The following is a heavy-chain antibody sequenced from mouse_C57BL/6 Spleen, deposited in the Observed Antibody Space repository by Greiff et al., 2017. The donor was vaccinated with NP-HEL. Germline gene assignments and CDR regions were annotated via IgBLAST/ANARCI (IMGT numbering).Heavy chain of an antibody. V-gene: IGHV1-55*01. Sequence: QVQLQQPGAELVKPGASVKMSCKASGYTFTSYWITWVKQRPGQGLEWIGDIYPGSGSTNYNEKFKSKATLTVDTPSSTAYMQLSSLTSEDSAVYYCARNNYWYFDVWGTGTTVTVSS. CDR2: IYPGSGST. J-gene: IGHJ1*03. CDR3: ARNNYWYFDV. CDR1: GYTFTSYW.